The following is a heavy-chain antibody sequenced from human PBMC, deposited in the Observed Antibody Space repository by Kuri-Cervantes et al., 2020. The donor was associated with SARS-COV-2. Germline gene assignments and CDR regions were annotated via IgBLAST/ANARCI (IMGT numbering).Heavy chain of an antibody. CDR3: VKSDWYYDILSYGMDV. Sequence: GESLKISCAASGFTFSNYVMHWVRQAPGKGLEYVSAISSNGGSTYYANSVKGRFTISRDNSKNTLYLQMGSLRAEDTAVYYCVKSDWYYDILSYGMDVWGQGTTVTVSS. CDR2: ISSNGGST. V-gene: IGHV3-64*01. CDR1: GFTFSNYV. J-gene: IGHJ6*02. D-gene: IGHD3-9*01.